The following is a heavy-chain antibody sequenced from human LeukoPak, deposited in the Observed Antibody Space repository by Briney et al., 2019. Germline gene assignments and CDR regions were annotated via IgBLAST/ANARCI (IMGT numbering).Heavy chain of an antibody. CDR3: ASLSYDFWSGYFSGDAFDI. V-gene: IGHV4-59*01. CDR1: GGSISSYY. CDR2: IYYSGST. J-gene: IGHJ3*02. Sequence: SETLSLTCTVSGGSISSYYWSWIRQPPGKGLEWIGYIYYSGSTNYNPSLKSRVTISVDTSKNQFSLKLSSVTAADTAVYYCASLSYDFWSGYFSGDAFDIWGQGTMVTVSS. D-gene: IGHD3-3*01.